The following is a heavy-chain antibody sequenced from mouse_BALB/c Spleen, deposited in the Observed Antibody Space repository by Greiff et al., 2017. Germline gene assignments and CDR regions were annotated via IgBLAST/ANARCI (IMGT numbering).Heavy chain of an antibody. V-gene: IGHV1-82*01. CDR3: ARACDYGSCFAY. J-gene: IGHJ3*01. CDR1: GYAFSSSW. CDR2: IYPGDGDT. D-gene: IGHD2-4*01. Sequence: VMVVESGPELVKPGASVKLSCKASGYAFSSSWMNWVKQRPGQGLEWIGRIYPGDGDTNYNGKVKGKATLTADKSTSTAYMQLSSLTSVDSAVYFCARACDYGSCFAYWGQGTLVTVSA.